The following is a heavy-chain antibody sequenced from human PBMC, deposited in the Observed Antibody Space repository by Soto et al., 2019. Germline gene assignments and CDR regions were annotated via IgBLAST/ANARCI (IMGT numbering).Heavy chain of an antibody. CDR1: GGTFSTYG. Sequence: QVQLVQSGAEVKKPGSSVKVSCTASGGTFSTYGITWVRQASGQGLEWMGGIIPISGSIKFAQKLQGRLTIIPDESTSTVYMELSSLTSEDTAVYYCASRERVDAFDVWGQGTMVTVSS. J-gene: IGHJ3*01. V-gene: IGHV1-69*01. CDR2: IIPISGSI. CDR3: ASRERVDAFDV. D-gene: IGHD1-26*01.